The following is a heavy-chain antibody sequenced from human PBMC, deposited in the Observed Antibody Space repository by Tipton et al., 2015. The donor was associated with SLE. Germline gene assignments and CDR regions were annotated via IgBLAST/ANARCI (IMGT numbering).Heavy chain of an antibody. CDR2: MYYSGSI. V-gene: IGHV4-59*01. J-gene: IGHJ3*02. CDR1: GASISSCY. Sequence: TLSLTCSVSGASISSCYWSWIRQPPGKGLEWIGYMYYSGSISYNPSLNSRVTMSVDTSKNQFSLRLESVTAADTAVYYCARDSPNWGGTIDIWGQGTMVTVSS. CDR3: ARDSPNWGGTIDI. D-gene: IGHD7-27*01.